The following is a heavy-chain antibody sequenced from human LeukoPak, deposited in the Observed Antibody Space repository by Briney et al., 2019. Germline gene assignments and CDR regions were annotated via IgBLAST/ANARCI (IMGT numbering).Heavy chain of an antibody. CDR2: IYSSGST. V-gene: IGHV4-4*07. CDR3: GRALGSGSYIDF. J-gene: IGHJ4*02. D-gene: IGHD1-26*01. CDR1: GDSINNYY. Sequence: SETLSLTCTVSGDSINNYYWSWIRQPAGKGLEWIGHIYSSGSTNYNPSLKSRVTMSLDTSNRQFSLKMNSVTAADTAVYYCGRALGSGSYIDFWGQGTLVTVSS.